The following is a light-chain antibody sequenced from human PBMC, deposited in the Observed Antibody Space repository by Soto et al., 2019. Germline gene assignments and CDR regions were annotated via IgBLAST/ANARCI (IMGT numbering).Light chain of an antibody. CDR1: SSDIGAYDY. J-gene: IGLJ7*01. CDR3: SSYADSSARDYV. V-gene: IGLV2-14*03. Sequence: QSVLTQPASVSGSPGQSITISCTGTSSDIGAYDYVSWYQQHPGGVPKLLIFDVSSRPSGVSSRFSGSKSGNTASLTISGLQADDESDYYCSSYADSSARDYVFGGGTQLTVL. CDR2: DVS.